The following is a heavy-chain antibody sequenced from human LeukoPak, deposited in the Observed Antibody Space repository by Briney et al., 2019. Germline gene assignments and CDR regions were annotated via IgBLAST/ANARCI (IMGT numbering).Heavy chain of an antibody. J-gene: IGHJ4*02. Sequence: SETLSLTCTVSGGSISNSYRSWVRQPAGKGLEWVGRIYTSGSTDYNPSLKSRVTMSVDTSKNQFSLNLRSVTAADTAIYYCARGPPPDFDCWGQGTLVTVSS. CDR3: ARGPPPDFDC. CDR1: GGSISNSY. V-gene: IGHV4-4*07. CDR2: IYTSGST.